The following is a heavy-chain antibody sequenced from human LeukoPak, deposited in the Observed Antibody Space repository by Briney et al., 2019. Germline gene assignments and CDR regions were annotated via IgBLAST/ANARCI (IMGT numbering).Heavy chain of an antibody. CDR2: ISSSGSTI. J-gene: IGHJ4*02. Sequence: PGGSLRLSCAASGFTFSSYEVNWVRQAPGKGLEWVSYISSSGSTICYADSVKDRFTISRDNAKNSLYLQMNSLRAEDTAVYYCARGGIAARFDYWGQGTLVTVSS. V-gene: IGHV3-48*03. D-gene: IGHD6-13*01. CDR1: GFTFSSYE. CDR3: ARGGIAARFDY.